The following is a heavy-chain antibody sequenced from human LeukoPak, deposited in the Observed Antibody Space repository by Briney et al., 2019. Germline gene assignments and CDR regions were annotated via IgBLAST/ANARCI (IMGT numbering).Heavy chain of an antibody. V-gene: IGHV1-18*01. D-gene: IGHD6-19*01. CDR1: GYTFTSYG. CDR2: ISAYNGNT. J-gene: IGHJ5*02. CDR3: ARVGPQWLVRDWFDP. Sequence: ASVKVSCKASGYTFTSYGISWVRQAPGQGLEWMGWISAYNGNTNYAQKLQGRVTMTTDTSTSTAYMELSSLRSEDTAVYYCARVGPQWLVRDWFDPWGQGTLVTVSS.